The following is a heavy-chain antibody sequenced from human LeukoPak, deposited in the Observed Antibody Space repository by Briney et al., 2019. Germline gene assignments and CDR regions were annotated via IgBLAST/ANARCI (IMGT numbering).Heavy chain of an antibody. V-gene: IGHV3-53*05. J-gene: IGHJ4*02. Sequence: GGSLRLSCVASGFTVSSNYMSWVRQAPGKGLEWVSVIYSAGNTYYADSVKGRFTISRDNSKNTLYLQMNSLRAEDTAVYYCTTKVIRGNSGDDYDDWGQGTLVTVSS. CDR1: GFTVSSNY. CDR3: TTKVIRGNSGDDYDD. D-gene: IGHD5-12*01. CDR2: IYSAGNT.